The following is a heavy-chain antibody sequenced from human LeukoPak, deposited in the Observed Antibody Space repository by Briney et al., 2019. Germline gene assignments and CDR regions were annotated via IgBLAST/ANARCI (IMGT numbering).Heavy chain of an antibody. CDR3: ARPLYGSGSYYFDY. J-gene: IGHJ4*02. V-gene: IGHV3-30*02. CDR2: IRYDGSNK. D-gene: IGHD3-10*01. CDR1: GFTFSSYG. Sequence: GGSLRLSCAASGFTFSSYGMHWVRQAPGKGLEWVAFIRYDGSNKYYADSVKGRFTISRDNSKNTLYLQMNSLRAEDTAVYYCARPLYGSGSYYFDYWGQGTLVTVSS.